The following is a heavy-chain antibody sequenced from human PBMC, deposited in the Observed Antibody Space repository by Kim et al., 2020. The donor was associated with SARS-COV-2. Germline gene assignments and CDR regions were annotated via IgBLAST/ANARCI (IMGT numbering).Heavy chain of an antibody. CDR3: ARGYYGDYPNWFDP. CDR1: GFTFSSYS. CDR2: ISSSSSTI. V-gene: IGHV3-48*02. Sequence: GGSLRLSCAASGFTFSSYSMNWVRQAPGKGLEWVSYISSSSSTIYYADSVKGRFTISRDNAKNSLYLQMNSLRDEDTAVYYCARGYYGDYPNWFDPWGQGTLVTVSS. J-gene: IGHJ5*02. D-gene: IGHD4-17*01.